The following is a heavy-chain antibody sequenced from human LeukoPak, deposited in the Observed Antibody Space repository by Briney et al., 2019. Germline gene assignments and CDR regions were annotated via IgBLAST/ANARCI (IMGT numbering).Heavy chain of an antibody. Sequence: SETLSLTCTVSGGSISSYYWSWIRQPAGKGLEWIGRIYTSGSTNYNPSLKSRVTMSVDTSKNQFSLKLSSVTAADMAVYYRARGSQQLVHGWFDPWGQGTLVTVSS. CDR1: GGSISSYY. V-gene: IGHV4-4*07. J-gene: IGHJ5*02. D-gene: IGHD6-13*01. CDR2: IYTSGST. CDR3: ARGSQQLVHGWFDP.